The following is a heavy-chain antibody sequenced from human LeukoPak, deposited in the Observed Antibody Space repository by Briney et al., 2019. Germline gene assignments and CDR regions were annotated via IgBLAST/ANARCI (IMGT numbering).Heavy chain of an antibody. CDR3: ARGGMAAAFDY. D-gene: IGHD5-24*01. CDR2: IYYSGST. J-gene: IGHJ4*02. CDR1: GGSFSGYY. Sequence: SETLSLTCAVYGGSFSGYYWSWIRQPPGKGLEWIGSIYYSGSTYYNPSLKSRVTISVDTSKNQFSLKLRSVTAADTAVYYCARGGMAAAFDYWGQGTLVTVSS. V-gene: IGHV4-34*01.